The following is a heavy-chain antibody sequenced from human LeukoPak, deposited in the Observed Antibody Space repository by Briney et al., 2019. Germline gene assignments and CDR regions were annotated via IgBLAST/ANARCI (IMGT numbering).Heavy chain of an antibody. CDR3: AKNRYYDSSGYYALDY. CDR1: GFTFSSYG. Sequence: GGSLRLSCAASGFTFSSYGMHWVRQAPGKGLEWVAVISYDGSNKYYADSVKGRFTISRDNSKNTLYLQMNSLRAEDTAVYYCAKNRYYDSSGYYALDYWGQGTLVTVSS. J-gene: IGHJ4*02. V-gene: IGHV3-30*18. D-gene: IGHD3-22*01. CDR2: ISYDGSNK.